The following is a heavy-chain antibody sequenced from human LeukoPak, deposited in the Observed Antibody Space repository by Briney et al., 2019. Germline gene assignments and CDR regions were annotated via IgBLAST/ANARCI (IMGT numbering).Heavy chain of an antibody. CDR3: ARVIWHSSGWYVSGWFDP. CDR1: GGSFSGYY. V-gene: IGHV4-34*01. CDR2: INHSGST. J-gene: IGHJ5*02. D-gene: IGHD6-19*01. Sequence: PSETLSLTCAVYGGSFSGYYWSWIRQPPGKGLEWIGEINHSGSTNYNPSLKSRVTISVDTSKNQFSLKLSSVTAADTAVYYCARVIWHSSGWYVSGWFDPWGQGTLVTVSS.